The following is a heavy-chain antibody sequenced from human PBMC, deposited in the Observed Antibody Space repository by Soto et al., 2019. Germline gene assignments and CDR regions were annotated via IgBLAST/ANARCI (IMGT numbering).Heavy chain of an antibody. CDR3: AREPSQNYDFWSGYLD. Sequence: SETLSLTCTVSSGSTSSGGYYWSWIRQHPGKGLEWIGYIYYSGSTYYNPSLKSRVTISVDTSKNQFSLKLSSVTAADTAVYYCAREPSQNYDFWSGYLDWGKGTKVTVSS. CDR1: SGSTSSGGYY. J-gene: IGHJ6*04. D-gene: IGHD3-3*01. V-gene: IGHV4-31*03. CDR2: IYYSGST.